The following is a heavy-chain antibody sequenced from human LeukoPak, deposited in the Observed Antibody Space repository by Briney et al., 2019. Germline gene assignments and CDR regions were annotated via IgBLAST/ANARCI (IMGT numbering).Heavy chain of an antibody. Sequence: GGSLRLSCSVSGITPSNYGMSWVRAAPGKGLEWGAGVSDSGGGTNYADSVNGRFTISRDNPKHTLYLQMNSLRAEDTAVYYCARDLVVTAFDYWGQGTLVTVSS. CDR2: VSDSGGGT. J-gene: IGHJ4*02. CDR1: GITPSNYG. D-gene: IGHD2-21*02. V-gene: IGHV3-23*01. CDR3: ARDLVVTAFDY.